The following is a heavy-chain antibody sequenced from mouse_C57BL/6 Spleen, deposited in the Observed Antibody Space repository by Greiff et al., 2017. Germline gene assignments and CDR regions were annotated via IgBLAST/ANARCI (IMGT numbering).Heavy chain of an antibody. Sequence: QVQLTASGAELVKPGASVKISCKASGSAFSSYWMNWVKQRPGKGLEWNGQIYPGDGDTNYNGQFKGQSTLTADKSSSTAYMQLSSLTSEYSAVYFGARDDTTVVATNDWGQGTTLTVSS. J-gene: IGHJ2*01. D-gene: IGHD1-1*01. CDR2: IYPGDGDT. V-gene: IGHV1-80*01. CDR1: GSAFSSYW. CDR3: ARDDTTVVATND.